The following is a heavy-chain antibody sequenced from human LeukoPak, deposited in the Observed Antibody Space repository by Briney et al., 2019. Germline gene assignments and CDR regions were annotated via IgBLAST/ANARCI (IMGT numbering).Heavy chain of an antibody. CDR1: GFTFSSYA. CDR2: ISYDGSNK. D-gene: IGHD5-12*01. Sequence: PGRSLRLSCAASGFTFSSYAMHWVRQAPGKGLEWVAVISYDGSNKYYADSVKGRFTISRDNSKNTLYLQMNSLRAEDTAVYYCAKDLEYSGSRGAFDIWGQGTMVTVSS. CDR3: AKDLEYSGSRGAFDI. V-gene: IGHV3-30*04. J-gene: IGHJ3*02.